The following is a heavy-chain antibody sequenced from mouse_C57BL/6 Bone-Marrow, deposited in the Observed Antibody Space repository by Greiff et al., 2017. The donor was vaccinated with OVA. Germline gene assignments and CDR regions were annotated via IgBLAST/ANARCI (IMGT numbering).Heavy chain of an antibody. V-gene: IGHV1-7*01. D-gene: IGHD1-1*01. CDR1: GYTFTSYW. J-gene: IGHJ1*03. Sequence: QVQLQQSGAELAKPGASVKLSCKASGYTFTSYWMHWVKQRPGQGLEWIGYINPSSGYTKYNQKFKDKATLTADKSSSTAYMQLSSLTYEDSAVYYCAKGSGSSYLYFDVWGTGTTVTVSS. CDR3: AKGSGSSYLYFDV. CDR2: INPSSGYT.